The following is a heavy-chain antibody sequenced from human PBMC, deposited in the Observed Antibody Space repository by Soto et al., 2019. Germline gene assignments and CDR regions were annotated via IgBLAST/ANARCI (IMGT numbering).Heavy chain of an antibody. CDR1: GGSFSGYY. D-gene: IGHD3-10*01. CDR2: INHSGST. Sequence: QVQLQQWGAGLLKPSETLSLTCAVYGGSFSGYYWSWIRQPPGKGLEWIGEINHSGSTNYNPSLKSRVTISVDTSKNQFSLKLSSVTDADTAVYYCARQYLGFGDHLHSRLFDPWGQGTLVTVSS. J-gene: IGHJ5*02. CDR3: ARQYLGFGDHLHSRLFDP. V-gene: IGHV4-34*01.